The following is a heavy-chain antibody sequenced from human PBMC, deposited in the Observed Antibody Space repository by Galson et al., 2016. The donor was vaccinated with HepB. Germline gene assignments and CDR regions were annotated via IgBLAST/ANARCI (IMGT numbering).Heavy chain of an antibody. J-gene: IGHJ6*04. V-gene: IGHV3-30*18. CDR3: AKLLELYRLGLYDYYGMDV. CDR2: ISYDASNK. D-gene: IGHD2-8*02. CDR1: GFTFSNYA. Sequence: SLRLSCAASGFTFSNYAMHWVRQAPGKGLEWVAVISYDASNKYYADSVKGRFTISRDSSKNTLYLQMNSLRAEDTAVYYCAKLLELYRLGLYDYYGMDVWGKGTTVTVSS.